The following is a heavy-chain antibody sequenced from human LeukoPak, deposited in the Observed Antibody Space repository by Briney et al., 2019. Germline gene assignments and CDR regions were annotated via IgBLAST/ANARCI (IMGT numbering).Heavy chain of an antibody. CDR1: GFTFSSYG. J-gene: IGHJ4*02. CDR3: AREEGYYFDY. CDR2: ILYDGSNK. Sequence: GGSLRLSCAASGFTFSSYGMHWVRQAPGKGLEWVAIILYDGSNKYYADSVKGRFTISRDNSKNTLYLQMISLRAEDTAVYYCAREEGYYFDYWGQGTLVTVSS. V-gene: IGHV3-33*01.